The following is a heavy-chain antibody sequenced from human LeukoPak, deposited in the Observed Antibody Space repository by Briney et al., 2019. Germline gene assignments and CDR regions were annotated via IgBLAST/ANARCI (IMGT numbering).Heavy chain of an antibody. CDR1: GYTLTELS. Sequence: ASVKVSCKVSGYTLTELSMHWVRQAPGKGHEWMGGFDPEDGETIYAQKFQGRVTMTEDTSTDTAYMELSSLRSEDTAVYYCFAIGLYSSSWSHYFDYWGQGTLVTVSS. J-gene: IGHJ4*02. CDR2: FDPEDGET. V-gene: IGHV1-24*01. D-gene: IGHD6-13*01. CDR3: FAIGLYSSSWSHYFDY.